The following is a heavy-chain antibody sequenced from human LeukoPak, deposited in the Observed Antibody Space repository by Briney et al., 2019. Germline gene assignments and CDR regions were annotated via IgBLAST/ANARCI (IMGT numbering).Heavy chain of an antibody. J-gene: IGHJ4*02. D-gene: IGHD2/OR15-2a*01. CDR1: GFTFSSYA. Sequence: QSGRSLRLSCAASGFTFSSYAMHWVRQAPGKGLEWVAVISYDGSNKYYADSVKGRFTISRDNSKNTLYLQMNSLRAEDTAVYYCARSPFPPDYSDYWGQGTLVTVSS. V-gene: IGHV3-30-3*01. CDR3: ARSPFPPDYSDY. CDR2: ISYDGSNK.